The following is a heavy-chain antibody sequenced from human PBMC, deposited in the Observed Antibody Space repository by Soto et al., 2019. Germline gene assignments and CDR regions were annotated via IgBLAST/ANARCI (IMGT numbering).Heavy chain of an antibody. D-gene: IGHD2-2*01. CDR1: GGSVSSGSYY. CDR3: ATVGDCISSSCYSDGVDY. J-gene: IGHJ4*02. CDR2: INYSGST. Sequence: SETLSLTCTVSGGSVSSGSYYWSWIRQPPGKGLEWIGYINYSGSTNYNPSLKSRVSISVDKSKNQFSLKLTSVTAADTAVYYCATVGDCISSSCYSDGVDYWGQGTLVTVSS. V-gene: IGHV4-61*01.